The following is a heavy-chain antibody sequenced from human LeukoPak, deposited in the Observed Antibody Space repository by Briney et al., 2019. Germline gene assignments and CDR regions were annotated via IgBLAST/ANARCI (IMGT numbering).Heavy chain of an antibody. D-gene: IGHD3-22*01. CDR3: ARGDPNYYDSSGYYYARNSEAFDI. CDR1: GGSISSYY. Sequence: PSETLSLTCTVPGGSISSYYWSWIRQPPGKGLEWIGYIYYSGSTNYNPSLKSRVTISVDTSKNQFSLKLSSVTAADTAVYYCARGDPNYYDSSGYYYARNSEAFDIWGQGTMVTVSS. J-gene: IGHJ3*02. V-gene: IGHV4-59*01. CDR2: IYYSGST.